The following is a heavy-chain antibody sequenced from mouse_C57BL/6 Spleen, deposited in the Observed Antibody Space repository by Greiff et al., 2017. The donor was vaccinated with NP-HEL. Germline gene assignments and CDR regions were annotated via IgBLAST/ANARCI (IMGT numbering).Heavy chain of an antibody. CDR3: ARGGSSLWYFDV. CDR2: ISSGSSTI. Sequence: EVKVVESGGGLVKPGGSLKLSCAASGFTFSGYGMHWVRQAPEKGLEWVAYISSGSSTIYYADTVKGRFTISRDNAKNTLFLQMTSLRSEDTAMYYCARGGSSLWYFDVWGTGTTVTDSS. J-gene: IGHJ1*03. V-gene: IGHV5-17*01. CDR1: GFTFSGYG. D-gene: IGHD1-1*01.